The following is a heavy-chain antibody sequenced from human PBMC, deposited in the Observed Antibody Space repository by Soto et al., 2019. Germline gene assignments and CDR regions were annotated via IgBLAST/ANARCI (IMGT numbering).Heavy chain of an antibody. J-gene: IGHJ4*02. CDR3: ARIGRYYYDSSGYRIFDY. CDR1: GGSISSGGYY. CDR2: IYYSGST. Sequence: PSETLSLTCTVSGGSISSGGYYWSWIRQHPGKGLEWIGYIYYSGSTYYNPSLKSRVTIPVDTSKNQFSLKLSSVTAADTAVYYCARIGRYYYDSSGYRIFDYWGQGTLVTVSS. V-gene: IGHV4-31*03. D-gene: IGHD3-22*01.